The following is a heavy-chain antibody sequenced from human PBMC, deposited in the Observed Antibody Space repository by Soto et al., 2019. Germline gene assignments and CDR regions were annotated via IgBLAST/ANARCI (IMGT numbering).Heavy chain of an antibody. V-gene: IGHV3-7*03. J-gene: IGHJ4*02. CDR1: GFTFSSYW. D-gene: IGHD3-22*01. CDR2: IKQDGSEK. Sequence: GGSLRLSCSASGFTFSSYWMSWVRQAPGKGLEWVASIKQDGSEKYYVDSMKGRFTISRDNAKNSLYLQMNSLRAEDTAAYYCARDGKWLLPLYFDYWGQGALVTVSS. CDR3: ARDGKWLLPLYFDY.